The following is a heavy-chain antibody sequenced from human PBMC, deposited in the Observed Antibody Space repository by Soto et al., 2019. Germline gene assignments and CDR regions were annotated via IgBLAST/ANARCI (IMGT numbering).Heavy chain of an antibody. V-gene: IGHV1-18*04. CDR2: ISAYNGNT. CDR1: GYTFTSYG. CDR3: ARYTAVADPYYFDY. Sequence: ASVKVSCKASGYTFTSYGISWVRQAPGQGLEWMGWISAYNGNTNYAQKLQGRVTMTTDTSTSTAYMELRSLRSDDTAVYYCARYTAVADPYYFDYWGQGTLVTVSS. J-gene: IGHJ4*02. D-gene: IGHD6-19*01.